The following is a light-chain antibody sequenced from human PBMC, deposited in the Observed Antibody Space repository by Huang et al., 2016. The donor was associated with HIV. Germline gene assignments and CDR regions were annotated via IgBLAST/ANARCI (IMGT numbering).Light chain of an antibody. J-gene: IGKJ5*01. CDR1: QSVSSN. CDR3: QQYNNWPPIT. V-gene: IGKV3-15*01. Sequence: EIVMTQSPVTLSVSPGERATLSCMASQSVSSNLAWYQQKPGQAPRLLVYGASTRATGVPARFSGSGSGTEFTLTISSLQSEDFALYYCQQYNNWPPITVGQGTRLEIK. CDR2: GAS.